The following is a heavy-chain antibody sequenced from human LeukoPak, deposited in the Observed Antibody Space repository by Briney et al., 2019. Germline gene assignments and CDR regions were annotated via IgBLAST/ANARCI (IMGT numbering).Heavy chain of an antibody. J-gene: IGHJ5*02. Sequence: SETLSLTCIVSGGSISSISYYWGWIRQPPGKGLEWIGSIDYSGTTYYNPSLKSRVTISVDRSKNQFSLKLSSVTAADTAVYYCARGPGYDILTGYKNRTPGWFDPWGQGTLVTVSS. CDR3: ARGPGYDILTGYKNRTPGWFDP. D-gene: IGHD3-9*01. V-gene: IGHV4-39*07. CDR1: GGSISSISYY. CDR2: IDYSGTT.